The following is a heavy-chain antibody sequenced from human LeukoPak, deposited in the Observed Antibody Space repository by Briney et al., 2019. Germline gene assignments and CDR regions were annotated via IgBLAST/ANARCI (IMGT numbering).Heavy chain of an antibody. CDR2: IYYSGST. V-gene: IGHV4-59*01. Sequence: SETLRLTCTASGCTFSSYYWRWVRQPPGKGLEWIGYIYYSGSTNYKHYPETRETISVDSSKNQFSLKLIHVTAADTDVNDCERDSSSGCFEEYYGMDVWGQGTTVTVSS. D-gene: IGHD6-19*01. CDR1: GCTFSSYY. CDR3: ERDSSSGCFEEYYGMDV. J-gene: IGHJ6*02.